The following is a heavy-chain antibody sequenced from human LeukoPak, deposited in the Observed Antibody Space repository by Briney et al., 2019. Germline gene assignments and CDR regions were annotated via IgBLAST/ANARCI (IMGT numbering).Heavy chain of an antibody. D-gene: IGHD3-22*01. V-gene: IGHV3-23*01. CDR3: AKDPRGYYDSSGYRRRGSYFDY. Sequence: AGGSLRLSCAASGFTFSSYAMSWVRQAPGKGLEWVSAISGSGGSTYYADSVKGRFTISRDNSKNTLYLQMNSLRAEDTAVYYCAKDPRGYYDSSGYRRRGSYFDYWGQGTLVTVSS. CDR2: ISGSGGST. CDR1: GFTFSSYA. J-gene: IGHJ4*02.